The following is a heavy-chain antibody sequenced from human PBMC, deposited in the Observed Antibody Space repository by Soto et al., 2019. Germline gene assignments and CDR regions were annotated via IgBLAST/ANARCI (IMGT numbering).Heavy chain of an antibody. CDR2: ISGSGGST. J-gene: IGHJ4*02. Sequence: GSLRLSCAASGFTFSSYAMSWVRQAPGKGLEWVSAISGSGGSTYYADSVKGRFTISRDNSKNTLYLQMNSLRAEDTAVYYCAKARAFYGYFDYWGQGTLVTVSS. CDR1: GFTFSSYA. V-gene: IGHV3-23*01. CDR3: AKARAFYGYFDY. D-gene: IGHD4-17*01.